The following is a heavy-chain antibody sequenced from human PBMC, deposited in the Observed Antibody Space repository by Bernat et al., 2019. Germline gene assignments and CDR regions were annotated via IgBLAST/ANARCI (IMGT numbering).Heavy chain of an antibody. CDR1: GFTFSSYG. D-gene: IGHD6-19*01. Sequence: QVQLVESGGGVVQPGRSLRLSCAASGFTFSSYGMHWVRQAPGKGLEWVAVISYDGSNKYYADPVRGRFTISRDNSKNALYLQMNSLRAEDTAVYYCAKGDSSGWYYFDYWGQGTLVTVSS. CDR3: AKGDSSGWYYFDY. V-gene: IGHV3-30*18. CDR2: ISYDGSNK. J-gene: IGHJ4*02.